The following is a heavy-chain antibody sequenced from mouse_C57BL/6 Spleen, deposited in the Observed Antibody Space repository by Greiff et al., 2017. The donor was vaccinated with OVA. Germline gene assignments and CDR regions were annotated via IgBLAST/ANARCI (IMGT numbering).Heavy chain of an antibody. CDR3: AAGGSGYFAY. CDR2: ISGGGGNT. D-gene: IGHD3-2*02. J-gene: IGHJ3*01. CDR1: GFTFSSYT. Sequence: EVMLVESGGGLVKPGGSLKLSCAASGFTFSSYTMSWVRQTPEKRLEWVATISGGGGNTYYPDSVKGRFTISRDNAKNTLYLQMSSLRSEDTALYYCAAGGSGYFAYWGQGTLVTVSA. V-gene: IGHV5-9*01.